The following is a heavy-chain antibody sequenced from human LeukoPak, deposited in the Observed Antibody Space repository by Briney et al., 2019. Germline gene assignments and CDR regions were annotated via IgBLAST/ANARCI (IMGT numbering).Heavy chain of an antibody. Sequence: GESLRLSCAASGFTFNNYWMTWVRQAPGKGLEWVANIQQDGSQKTYVDSVKGRFTISRDNAKNSLYLQMNSVRAEDTAVYYCVRDSYTNTWHEEGRDFWGQGTLVTVSS. D-gene: IGHD6-13*01. J-gene: IGHJ4*02. CDR2: IQQDGSQK. V-gene: IGHV3-7*01. CDR1: GFTFNNYW. CDR3: VRDSYTNTWHEEGRDF.